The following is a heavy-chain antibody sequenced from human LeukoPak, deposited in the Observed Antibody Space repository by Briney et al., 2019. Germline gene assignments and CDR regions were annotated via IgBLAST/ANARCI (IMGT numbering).Heavy chain of an antibody. CDR3: ASPGSSGYYGYEPFFDY. J-gene: IGHJ4*02. Sequence: GGSLRLSCAASGFTFSSYWMSWVRQAPGKGLEWVANIKHDGSEKYYVDSVKGRFTISRDNAKNSLYLQMNSLRAEDTAVYYCASPGSSGYYGYEPFFDYWGQGTLVTVSS. D-gene: IGHD3-22*01. V-gene: IGHV3-7*01. CDR1: GFTFSSYW. CDR2: IKHDGSEK.